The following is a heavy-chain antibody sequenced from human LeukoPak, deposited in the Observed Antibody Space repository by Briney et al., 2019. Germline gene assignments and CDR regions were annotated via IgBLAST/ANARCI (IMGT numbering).Heavy chain of an antibody. CDR2: ISYDGSNK. V-gene: IGHV3-30*04. CDR3: AKDWTCSGGSCSTGVSDP. D-gene: IGHD2-15*01. CDR1: GFTFSSYA. J-gene: IGHJ5*02. Sequence: GRSLRLSCAASGFTFSSYAMHWVRQAPGKGLEWVAVISYDGSNKYYADSVKGRFTISRDNSKNTLYLQMNSLRAEDTAVYYCAKDWTCSGGSCSTGVSDPWGQGTLVTVSS.